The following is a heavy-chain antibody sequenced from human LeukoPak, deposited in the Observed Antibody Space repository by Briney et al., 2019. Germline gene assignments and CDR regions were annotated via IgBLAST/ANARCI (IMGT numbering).Heavy chain of an antibody. CDR1: GGSISSGGYS. D-gene: IGHD1-1*01. Sequence: PSQTLSLTCTVSGGSISSGGYSWSWIRQPPGRGLEWIGYIYHSGSTYYNPSLKSRVTISVDRSKNQFSLKLSSVTAADTAVYYCASYNRLRYYFDYWGQGTLVTVSS. CDR2: IYHSGST. V-gene: IGHV4-30-2*01. J-gene: IGHJ4*02. CDR3: ASYNRLRYYFDY.